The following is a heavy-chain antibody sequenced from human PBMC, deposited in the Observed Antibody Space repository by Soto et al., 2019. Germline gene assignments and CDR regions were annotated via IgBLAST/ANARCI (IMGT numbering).Heavy chain of an antibody. CDR2: ISGSGGST. J-gene: IGHJ4*02. CDR1: GFTFSSYA. D-gene: IGHD3-3*01. Sequence: EVQLLESGGGLVQPGGSLRLSCAASGFTFSSYAMSWVRQAPGKGLEWVSAISGSGGSTYYADSVKGRFTISRDNSKNTLYLQMNSLRAEDTAVYYCAKDLKKVLRFLEAPDYWGQGTLVTVSS. V-gene: IGHV3-23*01. CDR3: AKDLKKVLRFLEAPDY.